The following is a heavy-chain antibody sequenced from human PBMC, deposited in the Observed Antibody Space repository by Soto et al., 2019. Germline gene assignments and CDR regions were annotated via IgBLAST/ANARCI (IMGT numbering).Heavy chain of an antibody. CDR3: AREKGYISGPKNFDY. CDR2: IYDSGSS. D-gene: IGHD5-12*01. Sequence: PSETLSLTCTVSGGSITSGDNYWSWIRQPPGKGLQWIGYIYDSGSSYYNPSLKSRVTMSVDTSKNQFSLKLSSVTAADTAVYYCAREKGYISGPKNFDYWGQGTLVTVSS. J-gene: IGHJ4*02. CDR1: GGSITSGDNY. V-gene: IGHV4-30-4*01.